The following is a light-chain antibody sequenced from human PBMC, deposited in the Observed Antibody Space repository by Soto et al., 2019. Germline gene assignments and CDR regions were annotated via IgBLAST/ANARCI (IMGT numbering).Light chain of an antibody. Sequence: QSALTQPASVSGSPGQSITISCTATTSNVGSYNLVSWYQQHPGKAPKLMIYEVTRRPSGVSNRFSASKSANTASLTISGLQAEDEADYYCCSYAHNFPWVFGGGTKLTVL. CDR2: EVT. V-gene: IGLV2-23*02. CDR3: CSYAHNFPWV. CDR1: TSNVGSYNL. J-gene: IGLJ3*02.